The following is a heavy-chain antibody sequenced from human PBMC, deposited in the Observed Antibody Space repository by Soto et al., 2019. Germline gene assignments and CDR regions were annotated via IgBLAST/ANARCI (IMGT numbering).Heavy chain of an antibody. Sequence: GESLKISCTGFGYSFTNYWITWVRQMPGKGLEWMGKVDPSDSYASYSPSFQGDVTFSIDKSISTAYLQWSSLRASDTAMYYCARHKMEWLSYSYDMDVWGQGTTVTVSS. J-gene: IGHJ6*02. V-gene: IGHV5-10-1*01. CDR1: GYSFTNYW. CDR2: VDPSDSYA. CDR3: ARHKMEWLSYSYDMDV. D-gene: IGHD3-3*01.